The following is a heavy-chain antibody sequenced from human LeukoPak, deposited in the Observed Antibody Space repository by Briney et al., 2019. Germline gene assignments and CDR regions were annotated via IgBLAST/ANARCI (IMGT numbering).Heavy chain of an antibody. CDR2: ISGSGGST. Sequence: GGSLRLSCAASGFTFSSYAMSWVRQAPGKGLEWVSAISGSGGSTYYADSVKGRFTISRDNSKNTLYVQMNSLRAEDTAVYFCATGSGYFYGHWGQGIMVTVSS. D-gene: IGHD3-22*01. CDR3: ATGSGYFYGH. J-gene: IGHJ4*02. V-gene: IGHV3-23*01. CDR1: GFTFSSYA.